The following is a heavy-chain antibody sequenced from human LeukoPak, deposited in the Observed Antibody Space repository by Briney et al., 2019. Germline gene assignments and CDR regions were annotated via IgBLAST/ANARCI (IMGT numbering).Heavy chain of an antibody. CDR3: AKRWGFDSGGYFYFFDY. Sequence: ASVKVSCKASGYTFTGYYMHWVRQAPGQGLEWMGWINPNSGDTNYAQKFQGRVTMTRDTSISTAYMELSRLRAEDTALYYCAKRWGFDSGGYFYFFDYWGHGALVTVSS. V-gene: IGHV1-2*02. D-gene: IGHD3-22*01. CDR1: GYTFTGYY. J-gene: IGHJ4*01. CDR2: INPNSGDT.